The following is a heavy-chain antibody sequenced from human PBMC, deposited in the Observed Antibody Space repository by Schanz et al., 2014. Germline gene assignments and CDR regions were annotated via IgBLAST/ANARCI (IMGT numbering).Heavy chain of an antibody. CDR2: IRSKADGGTT. CDR3: TTVDCSSPSCPP. J-gene: IGHJ5*02. D-gene: IGHD2-2*01. CDR1: GFTFNYVR. Sequence: VQLVESGGGVVQPGGSLRLSCVASGFTFNYVRMSWVRQAPGKGLEWVGRIRSKADGGTTDYAAPVKGRFTISRDDSKNTLFLQINSLKTEDTAVYYCTTVDCSSPSCPPWGQGTLVTVSS. V-gene: IGHV3-15*01.